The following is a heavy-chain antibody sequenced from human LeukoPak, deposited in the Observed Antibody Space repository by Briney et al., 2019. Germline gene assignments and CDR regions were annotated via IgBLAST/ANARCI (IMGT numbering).Heavy chain of an antibody. V-gene: IGHV3-23*01. D-gene: IGHD2-2*01. CDR3: ARATSTSLLGY. CDR1: GFTFSNYA. CDR2: ISGSGDST. J-gene: IGHJ4*02. Sequence: PGGSLRLSCAASGFTFSNYAMRWVRQAPGKGLEWVSGISGSGDSTYYADSVKGRFTISRDNSKNTLYLQMNSLRAEDTAVYYCARATSTSLLGYWGQGTLVTVSS.